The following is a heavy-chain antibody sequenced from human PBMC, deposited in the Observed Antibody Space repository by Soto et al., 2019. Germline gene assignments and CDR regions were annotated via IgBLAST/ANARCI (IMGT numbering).Heavy chain of an antibody. Sequence: PGGSLRLSCAASGFTFSSYAMSWVRHAPGNRLEWVSAISGSGRSTYYADSVKRRFTISRDNSKNTLYLQMNSLRAEDTAVYYCAKGGRYCTNGVCSPFDPWGQGTLVTVSS. CDR1: GFTFSSYA. CDR3: AKGGRYCTNGVCSPFDP. D-gene: IGHD2-8*01. CDR2: ISGSGRST. V-gene: IGHV3-23*01. J-gene: IGHJ5*02.